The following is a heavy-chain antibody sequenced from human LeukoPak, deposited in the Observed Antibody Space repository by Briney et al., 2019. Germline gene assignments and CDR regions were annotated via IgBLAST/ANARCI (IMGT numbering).Heavy chain of an antibody. CDR1: GGSISSYY. CDR3: ARDRFDSSGYLDAFDI. D-gene: IGHD3-22*01. J-gene: IGHJ3*02. Sequence: SGTLSLTCAVSGGSISSYYWSWIRQPPGKGLEWIGYIYYSGSTNYNPSLKSRVTISVDTSKNQFSLKPSSVTAADTAVYYCARDRFDSSGYLDAFDIWGQGTMVTVSS. CDR2: IYYSGST. V-gene: IGHV4-59*01.